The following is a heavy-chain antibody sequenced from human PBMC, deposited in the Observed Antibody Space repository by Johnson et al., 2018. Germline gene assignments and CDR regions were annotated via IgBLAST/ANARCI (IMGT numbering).Heavy chain of an antibody. V-gene: IGHV1-46*04. Sequence: QLVESGAEVKKPGASVKVSCKASGYTFTRNHMHWVRQAPGQGLEWMGIINLSGGNTTYAQKVQGRVTMTRDTSTTTVYMEVSSLRSEDTAVYYCARGYSSSSGIDYWGQGTLVTVSS. CDR3: ARGYSSSSGIDY. J-gene: IGHJ4*02. D-gene: IGHD6-6*01. CDR1: GYTFTRNH. CDR2: INLSGGNT.